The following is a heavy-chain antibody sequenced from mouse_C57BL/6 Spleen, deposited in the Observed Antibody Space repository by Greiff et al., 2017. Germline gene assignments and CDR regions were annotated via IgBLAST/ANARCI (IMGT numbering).Heavy chain of an antibody. J-gene: IGHJ4*01. CDR2: IDPANGNT. Sequence: VQLKQSVAELVRPGASVKLSCTASGFNIKNTYMHWVKQRPEQGLEWIGRIDPANGNTKYAPKFQGKATITADPSSNTAYLQLSSLTSEDTAIYYCAAYYYGSSWGAMDYWGQGTSVTVSS. CDR3: AAYYYGSSWGAMDY. V-gene: IGHV14-3*01. CDR1: GFNIKNTY. D-gene: IGHD1-1*01.